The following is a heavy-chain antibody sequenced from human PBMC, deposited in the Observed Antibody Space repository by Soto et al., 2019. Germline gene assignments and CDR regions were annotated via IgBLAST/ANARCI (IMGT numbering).Heavy chain of an antibody. CDR2: IYPADSDT. V-gene: IGHV5-51*01. J-gene: IGHJ4*02. D-gene: IGHD2-2*01. CDR3: ARSASYCSRTSCHFNY. CDR1: GYIFPSNW. Sequence: PRESLKLSCTASGYIFPSNWIGWVRQMPGKGLEWMGVIYPADSDTRYSPSFQGQVTISVDKSVSTAYLHWSSLKASDTAMYYCARSASYCSRTSCHFNYWGQGTPVTVSS.